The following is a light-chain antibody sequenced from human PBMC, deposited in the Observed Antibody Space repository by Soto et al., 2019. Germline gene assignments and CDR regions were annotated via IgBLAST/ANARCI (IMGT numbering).Light chain of an antibody. CDR3: SSHAGIINVV. J-gene: IGLJ3*02. V-gene: IGLV2-8*01. CDR1: SSDVGGYNY. CDR2: EVT. Sequence: QSVLTQPPSASGSPGQSVTISCTGTSSDVGGYNYVSWYQQHPGKAPKLIIYEVTKRPSGVPDRFSGSKSGNTASLTVSGLLAEDEDDYYCSSHAGIINVVFGGGTQLTVL.